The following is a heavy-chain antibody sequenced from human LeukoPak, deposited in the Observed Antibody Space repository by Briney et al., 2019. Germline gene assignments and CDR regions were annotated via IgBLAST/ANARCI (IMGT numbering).Heavy chain of an antibody. V-gene: IGHV1-3*01. CDR3: ARAPPYSSGWSDY. J-gene: IGHJ4*02. CDR2: INAGNGNT. Sequence: ASVKVSCKASGYTFTNYDFNWMRQATGQRLEWMGWINAGNGNTKYSQKFQGRVTITRDTSASTAYMELSSLRSEDTAVYYCARAPPYSSGWSDYWGQGTLVTVSS. CDR1: GYTFTNYD. D-gene: IGHD6-19*01.